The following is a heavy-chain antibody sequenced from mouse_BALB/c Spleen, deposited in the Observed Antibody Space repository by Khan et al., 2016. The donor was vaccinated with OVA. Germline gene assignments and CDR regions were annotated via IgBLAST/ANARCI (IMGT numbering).Heavy chain of an antibody. D-gene: IGHD1-1*01. Sequence: QVQLKESGPGLVAPSQSLSITCTVSGFSLSRYNIHWVRQPPGKGLEWLGMIWGGGGTDYNSTLKSRLSISKDNSKSQVFLKMNSLQTDDTAMYXSARAYVRDGGCDAMDYWGQGTSVTVSS. CDR1: GFSLSRYN. CDR2: IWGGGGT. V-gene: IGHV2-6-4*01. CDR3: ARAYVRDGGCDAMDY. J-gene: IGHJ4*01.